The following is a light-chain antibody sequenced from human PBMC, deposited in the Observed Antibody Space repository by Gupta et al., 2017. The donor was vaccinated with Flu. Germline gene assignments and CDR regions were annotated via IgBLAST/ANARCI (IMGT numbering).Light chain of an antibody. J-gene: IGKJ2*03. CDR2: SSS. V-gene: IGKV1-39*01. Sequence: DIQVTQSPPSLSASVGDRVTISCRASQGIREKLSWYQQRPGQAPQSLIHSSSQLQSGVPSRFSGSGSGTDFTLTISSLQPEDSGTFYCQQSYITRFSFGQGTRLEI. CDR1: QGIREK. CDR3: QQSYITRFS.